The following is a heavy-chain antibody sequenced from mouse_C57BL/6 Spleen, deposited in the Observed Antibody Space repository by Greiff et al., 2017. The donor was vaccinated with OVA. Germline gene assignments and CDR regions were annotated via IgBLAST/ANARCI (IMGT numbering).Heavy chain of an antibody. CDR1: GYSITSGYY. CDR3: AREAYCDV. Sequence: EVKLVESGPGLVKPSQSLSLTCSVTGYSITSGYYWNWIRQFPGNKLEWMGYISYDGSNNYNPSLKNRISITRDTSKNQFFLKLNSVTTEDTATYYCAREAYCDVWGTGTTVTVSS. J-gene: IGHJ1*03. V-gene: IGHV3-6*01. CDR2: ISYDGSN.